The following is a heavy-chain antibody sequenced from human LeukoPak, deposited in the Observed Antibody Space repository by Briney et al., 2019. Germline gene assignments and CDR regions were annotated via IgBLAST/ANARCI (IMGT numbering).Heavy chain of an antibody. CDR1: GFTFSSYA. J-gene: IGHJ6*03. Sequence: PGGSLRLSCAASGFTFSSYAMHWVRQAPGKGLEYVSAISSNGGSTYYANSVKGRFTISRDNSKNTLYLQMGSLRAEDMAVYYCARGTLAVAGNFYYYYMDVWGKGTTVTVS. V-gene: IGHV3-64*01. CDR3: ARGTLAVAGNFYYYYMDV. D-gene: IGHD6-19*01. CDR2: ISSNGGST.